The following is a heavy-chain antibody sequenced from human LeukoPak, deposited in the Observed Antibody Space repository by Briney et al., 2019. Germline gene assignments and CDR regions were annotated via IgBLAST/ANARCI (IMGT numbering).Heavy chain of an antibody. J-gene: IGHJ3*02. V-gene: IGHV3-23*01. CDR2: ISGSAVIT. D-gene: IGHD1-26*01. CDR1: GFTFSSYG. Sequence: GGSLRLSCAASGFTFSSYGMTWVRQAPGKGLEWVSAISGSAVITFYADSVKGRFTISRDNSKNTLYLQMNSLRAEDTAVYYCARGGSYLSAFDIWGQGTMVTVSS. CDR3: ARGGSYLSAFDI.